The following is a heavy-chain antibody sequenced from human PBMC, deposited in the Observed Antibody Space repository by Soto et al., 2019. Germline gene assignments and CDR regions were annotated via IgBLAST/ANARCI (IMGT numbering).Heavy chain of an antibody. CDR2: IIPIFGTA. CDR1: GGTFSSYA. J-gene: IGHJ5*02. CDR3: AREEGSSSWNDHTNWLDP. V-gene: IGHV1-69*01. D-gene: IGHD6-13*01. Sequence: VKVSCKASGGTFSSYAISWVRQAPGQGLEWMGGIIPIFGTANYAQKFQGRVTITADESTSTAYMELSSLRSEDTAVYYCAREEGSSSWNDHTNWLDPWGQGPLVTVSS.